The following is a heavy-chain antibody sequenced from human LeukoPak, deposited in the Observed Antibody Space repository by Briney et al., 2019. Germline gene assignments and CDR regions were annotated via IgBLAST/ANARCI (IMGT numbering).Heavy chain of an antibody. J-gene: IGHJ5*02. Sequence: SETLSLTCAVYGGSFSGYYWSWIRQPPGKGLEWIGEINHSGSTNYNPSLKSRVTISVDTSKNQFSLKLSSVTAADTAVYYCARSITMVRGVGEFDPWGQGTLVTVSS. V-gene: IGHV4-34*01. D-gene: IGHD3-10*01. CDR3: ARSITMVRGVGEFDP. CDR2: INHSGST. CDR1: GGSFSGYY.